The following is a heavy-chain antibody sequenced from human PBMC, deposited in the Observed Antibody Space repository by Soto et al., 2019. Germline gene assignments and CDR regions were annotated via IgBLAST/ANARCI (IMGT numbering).Heavy chain of an antibody. CDR3: ASPLLMAGGLSSGRDYGMDV. J-gene: IGHJ6*02. CDR1: GFTFSSYS. CDR2: ISSSSSTI. D-gene: IGHD6-19*01. V-gene: IGHV3-48*02. Sequence: GGSLRLSCAASGFTFSSYSMNWVRQAPGKGLEWVSYISSSSSTIYYADSVKGRFTISRDNAKNSLYLQMNSLRDEDTAVYYCASPLLMAGGLSSGRDYGMDVWGQGTTVTVSS.